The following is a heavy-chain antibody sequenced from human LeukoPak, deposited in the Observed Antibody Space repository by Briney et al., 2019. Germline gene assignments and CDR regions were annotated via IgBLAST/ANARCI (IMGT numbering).Heavy chain of an antibody. Sequence: PGGSLRLSCTASGFTFSSYAMNWVRQPPGKGLEWVSGIGAGGTFTYYAHSVKGRFTIFRDNSRNTLYLQMNSLRADDTAVYYCAKELDYTTYGYYFYYWGQGTLVTVSS. D-gene: IGHD4-11*01. CDR1: GFTFSSYA. CDR2: IGAGGTFT. V-gene: IGHV3-23*01. J-gene: IGHJ4*02. CDR3: AKELDYTTYGYYFYY.